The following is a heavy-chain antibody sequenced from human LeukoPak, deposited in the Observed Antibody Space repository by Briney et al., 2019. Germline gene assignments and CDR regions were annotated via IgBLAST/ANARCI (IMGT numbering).Heavy chain of an antibody. CDR3: ARGGAARPDY. J-gene: IGHJ4*02. Sequence: GGSLRLSCAASGFTFSNYGMNWVRQTPGKGLQWVSYISSNTRIIDYADSVKGRFTISRDNAKSSLYLQMNSLRAEDTAVYYCARGGAARPDYWGQGTLLTVSS. V-gene: IGHV3-48*01. CDR2: ISSNTRII. CDR1: GFTFSNYG. D-gene: IGHD6-6*01.